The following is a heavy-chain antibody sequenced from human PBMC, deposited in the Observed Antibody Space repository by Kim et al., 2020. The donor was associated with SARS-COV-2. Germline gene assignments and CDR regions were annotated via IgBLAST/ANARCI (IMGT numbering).Heavy chain of an antibody. V-gene: IGHV4-61*02. CDR1: GGSISSGSYY. CDR3: ARWAEGAGYSYGYMIDAFDI. J-gene: IGHJ3*02. Sequence: SKTLSLTCTVSGGSISSGSYYWSWIRQPAGKGLEWIGRIYTSGSTNYNPSLKSRVTISVDTSKNQFSLKLSSVTAADTAVYYCARWAEGAGYSYGYMIDAFDIWGQGTMVTVSS. CDR2: IYTSGST. D-gene: IGHD5-18*01.